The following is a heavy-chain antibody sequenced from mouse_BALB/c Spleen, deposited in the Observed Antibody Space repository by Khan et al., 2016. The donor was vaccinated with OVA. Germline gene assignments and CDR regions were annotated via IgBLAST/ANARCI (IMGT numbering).Heavy chain of an antibody. CDR3: CPPSYDPRDFEV. CDR1: GFNIKDTY. J-gene: IGHJ1*01. CDR2: IAPANGNT. D-gene: IGHD2-3*01. V-gene: IGHV14-3*02. Sequence: VQLQQSGAELVKPGASVKLSCTASGFNIKDTYLHWVKQRPEQGLEWIGRIAPANGNTNYAPKVQGKATITADTSSNTSYLQLKSLRSEDTAVYYYCPPSYDPRDFEVWGEGTTVTVSS.